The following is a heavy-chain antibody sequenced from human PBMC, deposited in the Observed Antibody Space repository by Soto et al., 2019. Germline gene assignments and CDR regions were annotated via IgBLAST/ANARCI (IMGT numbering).Heavy chain of an antibody. Sequence: PSETLSLTCSVSGISISPYYWTWIRQSPGKGLEWIGNIHYSGSTNYNPSLKSRVTISLDMSKNEFSVEMRSVTAADTAVYYCAGDSASSRFFFWGQGTLVTVSS. D-gene: IGHD3-3*01. CDR2: IHYSGST. V-gene: IGHV4-59*12. CDR1: GISISPYY. J-gene: IGHJ4*02. CDR3: AGDSASSRFFF.